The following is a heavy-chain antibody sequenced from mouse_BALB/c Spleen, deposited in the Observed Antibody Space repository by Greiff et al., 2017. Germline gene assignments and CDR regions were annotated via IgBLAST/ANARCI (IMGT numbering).Heavy chain of an antibody. CDR1: GYTFTSYW. V-gene: IGHV1S41*01. J-gene: IGHJ4*01. D-gene: IGHD2-1*01. CDR3: ARRDGNWAMDY. Sequence: DLVKPGASVKLSCKASGYTFTSYWINWIKQRPGQGLEWIGRIAPGSGSTYYNEMFKGKATLTVDTSSSTAYIQLSSLSSEDSAVYFCARRDGNWAMDYWGQGTSVTVSS. CDR2: IAPGSGST.